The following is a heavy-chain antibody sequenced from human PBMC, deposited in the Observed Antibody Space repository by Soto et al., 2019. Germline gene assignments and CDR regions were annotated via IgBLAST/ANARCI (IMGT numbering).Heavy chain of an antibody. Sequence: QVQVVESGGGVVQPGRSLRLSCAASGFTFSIYAMHWVRQXXXXXLGWLASISHDGNNRYYAGSVRGRFTISRDNSRXXXXXXXXXXXXXXXXXXXXXXXXXXXVAFDIWGQGTMVTVSS. CDR3: XXXXXXXVAFDI. V-gene: IGHV3-30-3*01. J-gene: IGHJ3*02. CDR2: ISHDGNNR. CDR1: GFTFSIYA.